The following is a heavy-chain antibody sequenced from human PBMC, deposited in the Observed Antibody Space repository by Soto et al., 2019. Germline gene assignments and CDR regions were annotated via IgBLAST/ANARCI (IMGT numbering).Heavy chain of an antibody. CDR2: INPSGGST. D-gene: IGHD3-3*01. J-gene: IGHJ5*02. Sequence: ASVKVSCKASGYTFTSYYMHWVRQAPGQGLEWMGIINPSGGSTSYAQKFQGRVTMTRDTSTSTVYMELSSLRSEDTAVYYCGRVRTDYDFWSGYYPPWFDPGGQGTLVTVSS. CDR1: GYTFTSYY. CDR3: GRVRTDYDFWSGYYPPWFDP. V-gene: IGHV1-46*01.